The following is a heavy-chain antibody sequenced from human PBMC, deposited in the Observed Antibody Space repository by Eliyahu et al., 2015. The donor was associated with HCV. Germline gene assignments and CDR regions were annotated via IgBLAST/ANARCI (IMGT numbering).Heavy chain of an antibody. J-gene: IGHJ6*03. CDR1: GFTFSSYS. CDR2: ISSSSSYI. D-gene: IGHD1-7*01. Sequence: EVQLVESGGGLVKPGGSLRLSCAASGFTFSSYSMNWVRQAPGKGLEWVSSISSSSSYIYYADSVKGRFTISRDNAKNSLYLQMNSLRAEDTAVYYCARLTGTTYYYYMDVWGKGTTVTVSS. CDR3: ARLTGTTYYYYMDV. V-gene: IGHV3-21*01.